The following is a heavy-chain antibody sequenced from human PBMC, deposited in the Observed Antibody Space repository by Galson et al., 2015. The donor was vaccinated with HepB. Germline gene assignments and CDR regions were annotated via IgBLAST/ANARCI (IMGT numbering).Heavy chain of an antibody. D-gene: IGHD5-18*01. Sequence: SLRLSCAASGFTLSSHGMHWVRQAPGKGLEWVAFIRYDGSNKYYADSVKGRFTISRDNSKNTLYLQMNSLRAEDTAVYYCARSGTWIQPPDYWGQGTLVTVSS. CDR3: ARSGTWIQPPDY. CDR1: GFTLSSHG. V-gene: IGHV3-30*02. J-gene: IGHJ4*02. CDR2: IRYDGSNK.